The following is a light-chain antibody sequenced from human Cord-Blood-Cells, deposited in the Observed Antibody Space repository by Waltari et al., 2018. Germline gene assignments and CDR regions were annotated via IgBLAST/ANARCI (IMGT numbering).Light chain of an antibody. CDR3: CSYAGSSYV. J-gene: IGLJ1*01. CDR1: SSDVGRYNI. CDR2: EGS. Sequence: QSALTQPASVSGSPGQSITISCTGTSSDVGRYNIFSWYQQHPGKAPKLMIYEGSKRPSGVSNRFSGSKAGNTASLTSSGLQAEDDADYYCCSYAGSSYVYGTGTKVTVL. V-gene: IGLV2-23*01.